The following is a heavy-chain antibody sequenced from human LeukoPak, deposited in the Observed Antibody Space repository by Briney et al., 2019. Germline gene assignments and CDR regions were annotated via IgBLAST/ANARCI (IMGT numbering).Heavy chain of an antibody. CDR3: ARAGIDSSGEFDY. D-gene: IGHD3-22*01. Sequence: SETLSLTCSVSDGSINSYYWNWIRRPPGKGLEWIGYIYYNGNTNYNPSLKSRVTISVDTSKNQFSLKLSSVTAADTAVYYCARAGIDSSGEFDYWGQGTLVTVSS. CDR1: DGSINSYY. V-gene: IGHV4-59*01. CDR2: IYYNGNT. J-gene: IGHJ4*02.